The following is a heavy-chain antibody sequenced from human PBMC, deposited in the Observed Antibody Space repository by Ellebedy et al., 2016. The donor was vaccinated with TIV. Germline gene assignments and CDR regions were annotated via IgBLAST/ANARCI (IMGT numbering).Heavy chain of an antibody. CDR3: ARGGNFYGSGSYFPWFDY. V-gene: IGHV4-59*01. Sequence: MPGGSLRLSCTVSGGSLSSYYWSWIRQPPGKGLEWIAYIHYSGSTNYNPSLRSRVTISVDTSKNQFSLKLSSVTAADTAVYYCARGGNFYGSGSYFPWFDYWGQGTLVSVSS. J-gene: IGHJ4*02. CDR1: GGSLSSYY. CDR2: IHYSGST. D-gene: IGHD3-10*01.